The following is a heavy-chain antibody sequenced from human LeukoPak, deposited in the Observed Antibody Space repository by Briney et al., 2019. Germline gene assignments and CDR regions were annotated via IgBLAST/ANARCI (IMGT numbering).Heavy chain of an antibody. CDR3: ATVRIGYYLGSAFDI. V-gene: IGHV1-46*01. CDR1: GYTFTSYH. D-gene: IGHD3-3*01. CDR2: INPSGGTT. Sequence: ASVKVSCKASGYTFTSYHMHWVRQAPGQGLEWMGIINPSGGTTNYAQKFQGRVTMTEDTSTDTAYMELSSLRSEDTAVYYCATVRIGYYLGSAFDIWGQGTMVTVSS. J-gene: IGHJ3*02.